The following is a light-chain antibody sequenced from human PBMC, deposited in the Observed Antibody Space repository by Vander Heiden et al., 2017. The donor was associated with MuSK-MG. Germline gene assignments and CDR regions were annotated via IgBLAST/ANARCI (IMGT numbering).Light chain of an antibody. CDR3: SSCSGIKSVV. CDR1: SSDVGGYFY. Sequence: QSALTQPPSASASLGESVTISCPGTSSDVGGYFYVSWYQLHPGKAPQLIIFEINKRPSGVPARFAGSRSGNTASLTVSGRQAEDEADYLCSSCSGIKSVVFGGGSKLTVL. V-gene: IGLV2-8*01. J-gene: IGLJ2*01. CDR2: EIN.